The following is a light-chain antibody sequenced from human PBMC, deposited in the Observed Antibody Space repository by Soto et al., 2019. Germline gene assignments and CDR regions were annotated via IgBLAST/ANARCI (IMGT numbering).Light chain of an antibody. CDR3: QHYDGYPQT. CDR1: QDINNF. Sequence: IQMTQSPSSLSASVGDRVTITCRASQDINNFLAWFQQKQGKAPKTLIYGASSLHSGVPSRFSGNGSGTDFTLTISSLQPYELATYYCQHYDGYPQTFGQGKRLAIK. V-gene: IGKV1-16*01. J-gene: IGKJ5*01. CDR2: GAS.